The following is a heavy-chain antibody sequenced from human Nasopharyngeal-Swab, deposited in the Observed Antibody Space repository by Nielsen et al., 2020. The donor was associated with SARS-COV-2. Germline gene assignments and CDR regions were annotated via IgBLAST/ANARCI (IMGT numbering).Heavy chain of an antibody. CDR2: IYHSGST. J-gene: IGHJ1*01. D-gene: IGHD5-24*01. Sequence: SETLSLTCTVSGGSISNNNWRGWVRQSPGTGLEWIGEIYHSGSTNYNPSLKSRVTISVDTSKNQFSLKLSSVTAADTAVYYCARHERRWLQLRPEYFQHWGQGTLVTVSS. V-gene: IGHV4-4*02. CDR1: GGSISNNNW. CDR3: ARHERRWLQLRPEYFQH.